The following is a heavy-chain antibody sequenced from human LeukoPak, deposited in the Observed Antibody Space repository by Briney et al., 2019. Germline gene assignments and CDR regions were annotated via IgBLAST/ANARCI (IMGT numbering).Heavy chain of an antibody. J-gene: IGHJ4*02. CDR1: GGSISSGDYY. CDR2: IYYSGRT. Sequence: SETLSLTCTVSGGSISSGDYYWSRIRQPPGKGLEWIGYIYYSGRTYYNPSLKSRVTISVDTSKNHFSLKLTSVTAADTAVYYCASRDYYGSGSYQYWGQGTLVTVSS. V-gene: IGHV4-30-4*01. D-gene: IGHD3-10*01. CDR3: ASRDYYGSGSYQY.